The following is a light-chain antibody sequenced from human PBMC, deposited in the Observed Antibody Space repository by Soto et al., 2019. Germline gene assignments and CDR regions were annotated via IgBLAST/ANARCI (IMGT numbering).Light chain of an antibody. CDR1: QSVSSN. J-gene: IGKJ2*01. Sequence: EILMTQSPATLSVSPGERATLSCRSSQSVSSNLAWYQQKPGQAPRLLIYGVSTRATGIPARFSGSGSGTEFTLTISSLQSEDFALYYCHQYNSWPPGTFGQGTKVDIK. CDR2: GVS. CDR3: HQYNSWPPGT. V-gene: IGKV3-15*01.